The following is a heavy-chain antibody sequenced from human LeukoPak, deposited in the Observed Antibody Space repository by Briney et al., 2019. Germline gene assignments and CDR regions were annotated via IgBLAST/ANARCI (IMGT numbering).Heavy chain of an antibody. CDR1: GYSLTNYW. D-gene: IGHD3-16*01. V-gene: IGHV5-10-1*01. J-gene: IGHJ2*01. CDR2: IDPSDSYT. CDR3: TRLMRRGGLNHWYSDL. Sequence: GQSVKIAFKGSGYSLTNYWISWVRQMPGQGMEWMGRIDPSDSYTNYSPSFQRHVTISADESISAAYLQWNSLKASDTAMYYCTRLMRRGGLNHWYSDLWGRGTLVSVSS.